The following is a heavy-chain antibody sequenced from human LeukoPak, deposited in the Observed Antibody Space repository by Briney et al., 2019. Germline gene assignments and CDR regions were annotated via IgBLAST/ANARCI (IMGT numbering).Heavy chain of an antibody. D-gene: IGHD3-10*01. CDR1: GGSISNNNW. Sequence: SETLSLTCAVSGGSISNNNWWGWVRQPPGKGLEWIGEIYHSGSPNYNPSLKSRVTISVGTSKNQFSLKLSSVTAADTAVYYCARAITMVRGVIINYYYYGMDVWGQGTTVTVSS. CDR2: IYHSGSP. CDR3: ARAITMVRGVIINYYYYGMDV. V-gene: IGHV4-4*02. J-gene: IGHJ6*02.